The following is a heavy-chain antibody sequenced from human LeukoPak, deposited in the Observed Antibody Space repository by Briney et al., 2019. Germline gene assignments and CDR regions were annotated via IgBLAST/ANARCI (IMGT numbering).Heavy chain of an antibody. D-gene: IGHD3-9*01. CDR1: GFTFSNAW. J-gene: IGHJ4*02. CDR2: ISGSGGNT. V-gene: IGHV3-23*01. CDR3: AKDQGIRYFDWSVDY. Sequence: GGSLRLSCAASGFTFSNAWMYWVRQAPGKGLEWVSGISGSGGNTYYADSVKGRFTISRDNSKNTLYLQMNSLRAEDTAVYYCAKDQGIRYFDWSVDYWGQGTLVTVSS.